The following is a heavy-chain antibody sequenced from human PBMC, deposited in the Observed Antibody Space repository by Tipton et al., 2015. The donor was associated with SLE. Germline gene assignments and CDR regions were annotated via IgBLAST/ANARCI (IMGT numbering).Heavy chain of an antibody. CDR2: LYHRGST. V-gene: IGHV4-38-2*02. D-gene: IGHD6-13*01. CDR1: GYSITSSDY. Sequence: LRLSCAVSGYSITSSDYWGWIRQPPGKGLEWVGSLYHRGSTYYNPSLKSRATISTDTSKNEIYLRLTSVTATDTAVYFCARDPYDSTWRNGWFDPWGQGTLVTVSS. J-gene: IGHJ5*02. CDR3: ARDPYDSTWRNGWFDP.